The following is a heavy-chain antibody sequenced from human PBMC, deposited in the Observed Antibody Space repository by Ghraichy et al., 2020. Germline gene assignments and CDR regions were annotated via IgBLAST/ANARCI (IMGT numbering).Heavy chain of an antibody. D-gene: IGHD4-23*01. Sequence: SQTLSLTCTVSGGSISSYYWSWIRQPPGKGLEWIGYIYYSGSTNYNPSLKRRVTISVDTSKNQFSLKLSSVTAADTAVYYCARDNRRGVRHGLRWMIGGNWFDPWGQGTLVTVYS. CDR3: ARDNRRGVRHGLRWMIGGNWFDP. J-gene: IGHJ5*01. CDR1: GGSISSYY. CDR2: IYYSGST. V-gene: IGHV4-59*01.